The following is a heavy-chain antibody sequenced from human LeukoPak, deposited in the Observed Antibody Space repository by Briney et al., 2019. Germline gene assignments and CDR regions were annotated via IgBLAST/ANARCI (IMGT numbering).Heavy chain of an antibody. CDR3: AGLYGSGSYYTAFDI. Sequence: PSETLSLTCTVSGGSISSYYWSWIRQPPGKGLEWIGEIYHSGSTNYNPSLKSRVTISVDKSKNQFSLKLSSVTAADTAVYYCAGLYGSGSYYTAFDIWGQGTMVTVSS. CDR2: IYHSGST. D-gene: IGHD3-10*01. CDR1: GGSISSYY. V-gene: IGHV4-59*12. J-gene: IGHJ3*02.